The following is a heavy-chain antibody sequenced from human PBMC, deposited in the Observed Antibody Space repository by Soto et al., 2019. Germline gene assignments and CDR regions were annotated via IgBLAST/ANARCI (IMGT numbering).Heavy chain of an antibody. D-gene: IGHD3-10*01. J-gene: IGHJ4*02. CDR2: ISYDGSNK. V-gene: IGHV3-30-3*01. CDR3: ARGQFDSGGLEY. CDR1: GFTFSSYA. Sequence: QVQLVESGGGVVQSGRSLRLSCAASGFTFSSYAMHWVRQVPGKGLDWVVAISYDGSNKYYADSVKGRFTISRDSSKSTVYMEMNSLRTEDTAVYSCARGQFDSGGLEYWGQGTLVTVSS.